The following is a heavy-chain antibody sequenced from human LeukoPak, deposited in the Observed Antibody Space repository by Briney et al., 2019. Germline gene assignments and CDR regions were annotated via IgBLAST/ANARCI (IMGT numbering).Heavy chain of an antibody. Sequence: PSETLSLTCTVSGGSISTSNYYWGWIRQPPGKGLEWIGNIFYSGSTYYSPSLKSRVTISVDKSKNQFSLKLSSVTAADTAVYYCARDRAFYSSSWAIDYWGQGTLATVSS. CDR2: IFYSGST. CDR3: ARDRAFYSSSWAIDY. CDR1: GGSISTSNYY. V-gene: IGHV4-39*07. D-gene: IGHD6-13*01. J-gene: IGHJ4*02.